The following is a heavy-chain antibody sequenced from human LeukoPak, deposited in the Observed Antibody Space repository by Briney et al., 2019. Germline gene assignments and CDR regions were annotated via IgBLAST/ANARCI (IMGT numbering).Heavy chain of an antibody. J-gene: IGHJ4*02. CDR3: ARPPVITVFYDYFDY. V-gene: IGHV3-30*04. Sequence: PGRSLRLSCAASGFTFSSYAMDWVRQAPGKGLEWVAVISYDGSNKYYADSVKGRFTISRDNSKNTLYLQMNSLRAEDTAVYYCARPPVITVFYDYFDYWGQGTLVTVSS. CDR1: GFTFSSYA. CDR2: ISYDGSNK. D-gene: IGHD2/OR15-2a*01.